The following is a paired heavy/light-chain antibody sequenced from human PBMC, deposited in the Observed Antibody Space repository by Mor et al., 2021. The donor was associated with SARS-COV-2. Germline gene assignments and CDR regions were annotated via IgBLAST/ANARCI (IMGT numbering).Heavy chain of an antibody. D-gene: IGHD6-13*01. CDR1: GESFSGYY. J-gene: IGHJ3*02. CDR2: INHVGST. CDR3: ARGRRIAAADTKAFDI. Sequence: QVQLQQWGAGLLKPSETLSLTSAIYGESFSGYYWHWIRQPPGKGLEWIGDINHVGSTDYNPSLKSRVTISVDTSKSQVSLKLRSVTAADTAVYYCARGRRIAAADTKAFDIWGQGTKVTVSS. V-gene: IGHV4-34*01.
Light chain of an antibody. CDR3: QQYGSSPQT. V-gene: IGKV3-20*01. J-gene: IGKJ1*01. CDR2: AES. Sequence: EIVLTQSPGTLSLSPGERATLSCRASRTVSSSYLAWFQQKPGQAPRLLIYAESTRATGIPDRFSGSGSGTDFTLTISRLEPEDFAVYYCQQYGSSPQTFGQGTKVEI. CDR1: RTVSSSY.